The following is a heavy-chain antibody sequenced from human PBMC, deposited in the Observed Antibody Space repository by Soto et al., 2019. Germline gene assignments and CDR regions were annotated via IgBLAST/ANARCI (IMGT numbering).Heavy chain of an antibody. V-gene: IGHV1-69*01. D-gene: IGHD6-19*01. CDR1: GGTFSSYA. CDR3: ARDLGSGWYNY. J-gene: IGHJ4*02. Sequence: QVQLVQSGAEVKKPGSSVKVSCKASGGTFSSYAISWVRQAPGQGLEWMGGIIPIFGTANYAQNFQGRVTTDADESTNTAYMELSTVRTDDMAVYYCARDLGSGWYNYWGQGTLVTVSS. CDR2: IIPIFGTA.